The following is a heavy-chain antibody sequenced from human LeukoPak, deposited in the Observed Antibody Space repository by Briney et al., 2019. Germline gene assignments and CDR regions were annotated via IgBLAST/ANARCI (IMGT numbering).Heavy chain of an antibody. D-gene: IGHD5-18*01. V-gene: IGHV4-34*01. CDR2: INHSGST. CDR3: ARGRKRGIQLWLNY. Sequence: SETLSLTCAVYGGSFSGYYWSWIRQPPGKGLEWIGEINHSGSTNYNPSLKSRVTISVDTSKNQFSLKLSSVTAADTAVYYCARGRKRGIQLWLNYWGQGSLVTVSS. J-gene: IGHJ4*02. CDR1: GGSFSGYY.